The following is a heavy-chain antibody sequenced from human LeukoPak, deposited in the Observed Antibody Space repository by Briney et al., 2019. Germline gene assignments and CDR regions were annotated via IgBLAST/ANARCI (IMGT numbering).Heavy chain of an antibody. CDR2: ISGSGDST. D-gene: IGHD5-18*01. J-gene: IGHJ4*02. Sequence: GGSLRLSCAASGLTFSRYAMSWVRQAPGKGLEWVSGISGSGDSTYYADSVKGRVTISRDNSKNTLYLQMSSLRAEDTAIYYCARAGYNYGTSDPDYWGQGTLVTVSS. CDR3: ARAGYNYGTSDPDY. CDR1: GLTFSRYA. V-gene: IGHV3-23*01.